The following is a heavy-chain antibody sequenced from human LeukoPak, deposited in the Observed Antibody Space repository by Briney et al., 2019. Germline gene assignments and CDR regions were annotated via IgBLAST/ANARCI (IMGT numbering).Heavy chain of an antibody. CDR2: INPNSGGT. CDR1: GYTFTGYY. CDR3: ARAQGIAVAGTFDY. J-gene: IGHJ4*02. V-gene: IGHV1-2*02. D-gene: IGHD6-19*01. Sequence: ASVKVSCKASGYTFTGYYMHWVRQAPGQGLEWMGWINPNSGGTNYTQQFQGRVTMTRDTSISTAYMELSRLRSDDTAVYYCARAQGIAVAGTFDYWGQGTLVTVSS.